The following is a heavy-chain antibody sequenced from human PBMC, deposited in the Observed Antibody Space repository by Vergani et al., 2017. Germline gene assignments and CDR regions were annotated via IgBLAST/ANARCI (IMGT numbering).Heavy chain of an antibody. Sequence: EVQLLESGGGLVQPGGSLRLSCAASGFTFSSYAMSWVRQAPGKGLEWVSAISGSGGSTYYADSVKGRFTISRDNAKNSLYRQMNSLRAEDTAVYYCAREESDDYGSGSRGFDYWGQGTLVTVSS. V-gene: IGHV3-23*01. CDR2: ISGSGGST. J-gene: IGHJ4*02. CDR3: AREESDDYGSGSRGFDY. D-gene: IGHD3-10*01. CDR1: GFTFSSYA.